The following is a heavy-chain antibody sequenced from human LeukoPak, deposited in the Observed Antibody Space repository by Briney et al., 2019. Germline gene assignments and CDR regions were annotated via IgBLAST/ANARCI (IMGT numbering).Heavy chain of an antibody. D-gene: IGHD1-1*01. J-gene: IGHJ4*02. V-gene: IGHV5-51*01. CDR1: GYSFTSYW. CDR3: ARHLGPSFYNPFDY. Sequence: GESLKISCKSSGYSFTSYWIGWVRQMPGKGLEWMGIIYPGDSDTRHSPSFQGQVTISADNSISTAYLQWSSLKASDTAMYYCARHLGPSFYNPFDYWGQGTLVTVSS. CDR2: IYPGDSDT.